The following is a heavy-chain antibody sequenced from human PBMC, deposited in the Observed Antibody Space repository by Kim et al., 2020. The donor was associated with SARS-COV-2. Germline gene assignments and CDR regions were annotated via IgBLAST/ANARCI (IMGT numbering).Heavy chain of an antibody. D-gene: IGHD3-3*01. J-gene: IGHJ4*02. Sequence: SVKVSCKASGGTFSSYAISWVRQAPGQGLEWMGGIIPIFGTANYAQKFQGRVTITADESTSTAYMELSSLGSEDTAVYYCASCIYDFWSGYFLYYFDYWGQGTLVTVSS. CDR1: GGTFSSYA. CDR2: IIPIFGTA. CDR3: ASCIYDFWSGYFLYYFDY. V-gene: IGHV1-69*13.